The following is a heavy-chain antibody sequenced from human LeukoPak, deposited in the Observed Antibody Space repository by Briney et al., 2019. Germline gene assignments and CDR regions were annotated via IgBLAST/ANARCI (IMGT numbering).Heavy chain of an antibody. V-gene: IGHV3-23*01. D-gene: IGHD2-21*02. J-gene: IGHJ4*02. CDR3: VKLTATWSVTAHFDS. Sequence: PGGSLRLSCAASGFMFRGYAMNWFRQAPGKGLEWVSGISGSGDAIYYADSVKGRFTISRDNSKNTLFLQMDSLRAEDTAIYYCVKLTATWSVTAHFDSWGQGTLVTVSS. CDR1: GFMFRGYA. CDR2: ISGSGDAI.